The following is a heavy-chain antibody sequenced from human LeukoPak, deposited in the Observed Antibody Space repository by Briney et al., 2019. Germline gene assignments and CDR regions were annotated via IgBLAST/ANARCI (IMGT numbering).Heavy chain of an antibody. CDR2: ISWNSGRR. CDR1: GFTFDDYA. D-gene: IGHD3-9*01. J-gene: IGHJ4*02. Sequence: GGSLRLSCVGSGFTFDDYAMHWVRQAPGKGLEWVSGISWNSGRRGYADSVKGRFTISRDNAKTSLYLQMNSLRAEDMALYYCAKGPDYDILTPIDYWGQGTLVTVSS. V-gene: IGHV3-9*03. CDR3: AKGPDYDILTPIDY.